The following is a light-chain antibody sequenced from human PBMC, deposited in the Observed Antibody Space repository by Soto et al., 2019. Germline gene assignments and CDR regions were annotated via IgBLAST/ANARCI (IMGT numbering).Light chain of an antibody. CDR3: QSYDSSLSAVV. J-gene: IGLJ2*01. V-gene: IGLV1-40*01. Sequence: QSVLTQPPSVSGAPGQRVTISCTGSSSNIGAGYDVHWYQQLPGTAPKLLMYGNINRPSGVPDRFSGSKSGTSASLAITGLQAEDEADYYCQSYDSSLSAVVFGGGTKVTVL. CDR1: SSNIGAGYD. CDR2: GNI.